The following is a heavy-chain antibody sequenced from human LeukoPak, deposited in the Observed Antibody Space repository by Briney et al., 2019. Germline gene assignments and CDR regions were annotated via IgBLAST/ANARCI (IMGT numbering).Heavy chain of an antibody. D-gene: IGHD5-24*01. CDR1: GHSLSSYW. CDR2: IYPGGSET. V-gene: IGHV5-51*01. Sequence: GGALKIPCKGVGHSLSSYWQAWVRQRPGKGLEWMGIIYPGGSETRYDPSFQGQVTISADSSPSTAYLQWSSLRASDTAMYYCARASRDGYKQNFDYWGQGTLVTVSS. J-gene: IGHJ4*02. CDR3: ARASRDGYKQNFDY.